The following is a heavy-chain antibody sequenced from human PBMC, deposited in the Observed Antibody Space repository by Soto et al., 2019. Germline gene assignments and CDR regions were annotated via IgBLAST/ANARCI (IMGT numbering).Heavy chain of an antibody. D-gene: IGHD4-17*01. CDR2: ISYSDIT. CDR3: ARRVSSDDYFSPIHDAFDV. CDR1: GGSITSGAFY. J-gene: IGHJ3*01. Sequence: QLQLQESGPGLVKPSETLSLTCTVSGGSITSGAFYWGWIRQSPGKGLEWIATISYSDITYSNPSLKSRVTLSLDTSKSQFSLRLTSVTAADAAVYFCARRVSSDDYFSPIHDAFDVWGRGTLVSVSS. V-gene: IGHV4-39*01.